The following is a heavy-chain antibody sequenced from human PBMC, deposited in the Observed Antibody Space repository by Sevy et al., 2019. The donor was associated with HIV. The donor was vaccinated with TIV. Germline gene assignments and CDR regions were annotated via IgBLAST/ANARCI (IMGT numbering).Heavy chain of an antibody. CDR1: GFTLSSYT. J-gene: IGHJ4*02. CDR2: FDRTDIT. Sequence: GGSLRLSCEASGFTLSSYTMNWVRQSPEKGLEWVATFDRTDITHYADSVKARFIISRDTAKKSLFLQMNSLRDDDTAMYFCVRDERAIASHFDYWGRGPLVTVSS. V-gene: IGHV3-48*02. D-gene: IGHD2-21*01. CDR3: VRDERAIASHFDY.